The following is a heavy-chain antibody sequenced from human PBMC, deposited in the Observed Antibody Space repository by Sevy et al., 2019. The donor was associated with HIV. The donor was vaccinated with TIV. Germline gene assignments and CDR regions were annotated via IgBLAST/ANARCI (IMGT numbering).Heavy chain of an antibody. D-gene: IGHD2-21*01. CDR1: GFTFSSYA. V-gene: IGHV3-30-3*01. CDR3: ARAKLPTHILVLNAITNWFDP. J-gene: IGHJ5*02. CDR2: ISYDGSNK. Sequence: GGSLRLSCAASGFTFSSYAMHWVRQAPGKGLEWVAVISYDGSNKYYADSVKGRFTISRDNSKNTLYLQMNSLRAEDTAVYYCARAKLPTHILVLNAITNWFDPWGQGTLVTVSS.